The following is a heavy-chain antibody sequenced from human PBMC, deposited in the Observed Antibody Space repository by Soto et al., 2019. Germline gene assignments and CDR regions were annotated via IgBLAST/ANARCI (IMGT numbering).Heavy chain of an antibody. CDR3: ARDRSYGWGYYQYGMDV. D-gene: IGHD5-18*01. CDR1: GGSVSSGSYY. J-gene: IGHJ6*02. V-gene: IGHV4-61*01. Sequence: QVQLQESGPGLVKPSETLSLTCTVSGGSVSSGSYYWSWIRQPPGKGLEWIGYISYSGSTNYNPSLQSRVTISVDTSKNQFSLKLSSVTAADTAVYFCARDRSYGWGYYQYGMDVWGQGTTVTVSS. CDR2: ISYSGST.